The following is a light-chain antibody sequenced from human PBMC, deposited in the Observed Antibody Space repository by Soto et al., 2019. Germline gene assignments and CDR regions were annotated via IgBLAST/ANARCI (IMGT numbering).Light chain of an antibody. V-gene: IGLV2-14*03. Sequence: QSALTQPASVSGSPGQSITISCTGTSSDVGGYNYVYWYQHHPGKVPKLLIYDVVNRPSGVSDRFSGSKSGNTASLTISGLQAEDEADYYCNSYTGSSTYVFGTGTKVTVL. CDR2: DVV. CDR1: SSDVGGYNY. CDR3: NSYTGSSTYV. J-gene: IGLJ1*01.